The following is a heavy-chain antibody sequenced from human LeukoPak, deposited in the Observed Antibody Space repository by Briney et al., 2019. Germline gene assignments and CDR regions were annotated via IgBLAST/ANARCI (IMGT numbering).Heavy chain of an antibody. CDR2: INGDGRTT. J-gene: IGHJ4*02. V-gene: IGHV3-74*03. CDR1: GFTFSTYL. Sequence: PGGSLRLSCTASGFTFSTYLINWVRQSPWKGLVWVALINGDGRTTTHADSVKGRFTISRDNAKNTAYLQMNSLRDEDTAVYFCARDYAGSPDYWGQGTLVTVSA. D-gene: IGHD3-10*01. CDR3: ARDYAGSPDY.